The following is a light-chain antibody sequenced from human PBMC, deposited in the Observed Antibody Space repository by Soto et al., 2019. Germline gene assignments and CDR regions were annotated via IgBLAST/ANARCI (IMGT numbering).Light chain of an antibody. CDR1: QSVSSN. Sequence: EIVMTQSPATLSVSPGERATLSFRASQSVSSNLARYQQKPGPAPRLLLYDASTRATGILARFSGSGSGTAFTLTISSLEPEDFAVYYCQQYGGSPRTFGQGTKVDI. CDR3: QQYGGSPRT. V-gene: IGKV3D-15*01. J-gene: IGKJ1*01. CDR2: DAS.